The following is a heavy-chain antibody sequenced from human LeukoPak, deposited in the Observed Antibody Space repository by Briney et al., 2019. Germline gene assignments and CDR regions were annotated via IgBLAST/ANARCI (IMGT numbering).Heavy chain of an antibody. CDR2: IKQDGSEK. J-gene: IGHJ4*02. V-gene: IGHV3-7*01. CDR1: GFTPSSDW. CDR3: ARDFDWQVTGALGY. Sequence: GGSLRLSSAASGFTPSSDWMSWVCQAPGKGLGRVANIKQDGSEKYYVDSGKGRFTSSRDNAKNSLYLQMNSLRAEDTAVYYCARDFDWQVTGALGYWGQGTLVTVSS. D-gene: IGHD3-9*01.